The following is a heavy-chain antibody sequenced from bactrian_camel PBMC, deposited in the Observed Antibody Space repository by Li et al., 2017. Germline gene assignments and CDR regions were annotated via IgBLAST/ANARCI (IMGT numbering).Heavy chain of an antibody. Sequence: VQLVESGGGSVQAGGSLRLSCVAAESNAKSSLINYCMGWFRQSPGKEREGVAAISTSGVTYYADSVKGRFTISQDNGKNFVYLQMNNLKPEDSGTYYCVAGPGNGGIWTRLETYNLWGQGTQVTVS. V-gene: IGHV3S53*01. CDR1: ESNAKSSLINYC. D-gene: IGHD1*01. CDR2: ISTSGVT. J-gene: IGHJ4*01. CDR3: VAGPGNGGIWTRLETYNL.